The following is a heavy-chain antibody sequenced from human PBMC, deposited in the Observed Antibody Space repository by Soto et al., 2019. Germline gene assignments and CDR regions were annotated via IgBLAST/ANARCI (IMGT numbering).Heavy chain of an antibody. V-gene: IGHV3-23*01. CDR2: ISGGGSTT. CDR3: AKARKYSSPYDS. Sequence: EVQLLESGGGLVQPGGSLRLSCATSGFMFGSYAMNWVRQAPGKGLEWVSVISGGGSTTNYAESVRGRLTTSRDSSTDTVYLQMYSLRVEDTAVYYCAKARKYSSPYDSWGQGTLVTVSS. D-gene: IGHD6-19*01. J-gene: IGHJ5*01. CDR1: GFMFGSYA.